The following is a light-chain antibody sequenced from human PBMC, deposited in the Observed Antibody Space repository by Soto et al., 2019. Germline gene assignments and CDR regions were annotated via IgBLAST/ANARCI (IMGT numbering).Light chain of an antibody. CDR3: QQYNDWPFT. CDR1: QSVSSN. V-gene: IGKV3-15*01. J-gene: IGKJ4*01. CDR2: GAS. Sequence: EIVMTQSPATLSVSPGERATLSCRASQSVSSNLAWYQQKPGQAPRLLIYGASTRATGIPARFSGSGSGTDFTLTISSLQSEDVAVYYCQQYNDWPFTLGGGTKVEIK.